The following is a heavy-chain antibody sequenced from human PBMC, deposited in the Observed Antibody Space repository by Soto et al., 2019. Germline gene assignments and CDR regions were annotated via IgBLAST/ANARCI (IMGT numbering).Heavy chain of an antibody. V-gene: IGHV3-21*01. D-gene: IGHD3-3*01. CDR2: ISSSSSYI. J-gene: IGHJ4*02. CDR3: ASLPEITIFGVVTTDFDY. CDR1: GFTFSSYS. Sequence: PGGSLRLSCAASGFTFSSYSMNWVRQAPGKGLEWDSSISSSSSYIYYADSVKGRFTISRDNAKNSLYLQMNSLRAEDTAVYYCASLPEITIFGVVTTDFDYWGQGTLVTVSS.